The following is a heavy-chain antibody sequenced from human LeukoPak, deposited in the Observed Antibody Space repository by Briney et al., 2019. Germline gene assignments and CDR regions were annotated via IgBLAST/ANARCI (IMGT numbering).Heavy chain of an antibody. D-gene: IGHD2-2*01. V-gene: IGHV1-24*01. J-gene: IGHJ4*02. CDR3: ATYRVVLHCSSTSCPLGY. CDR1: GYTLTELS. CDR2: FDPEDGET. Sequence: ASVKVSCKVSGYTLTELSMHWVRQAPGKGLEWTGGFDPEDGETIYAQKFQGRVTMTEDTSTDTAYMELSSLRSEDTAVYYCATYRVVLHCSSTSCPLGYWGQGTLVTVSS.